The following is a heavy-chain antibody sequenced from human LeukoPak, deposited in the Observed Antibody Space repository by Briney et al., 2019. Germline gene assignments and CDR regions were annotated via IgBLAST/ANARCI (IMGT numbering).Heavy chain of an antibody. CDR1: GGSFSGYY. CDR2: IDHSGST. V-gene: IGHV4-34*01. J-gene: IGHJ5*02. Sequence: SETLSLTCAVYGGSFSGYYWSWIRQPPGKGLEWIGEIDHSGSTNYNPSLKSRVTISVDTSKNQFSLKLSSVTAADTAVYYCASGSYWFDPWGQGTLVTVSS. CDR3: ASGSYWFDP.